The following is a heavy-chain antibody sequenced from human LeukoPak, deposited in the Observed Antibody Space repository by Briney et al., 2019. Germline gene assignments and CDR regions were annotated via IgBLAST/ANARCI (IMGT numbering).Heavy chain of an antibody. CDR3: ARDQEEYCSSTSCLPGLQPIDY. D-gene: IGHD2-2*01. CDR1: GFPFIIGNHA. J-gene: IGHJ4*02. Sequence: GGSLRLSCAVSGFPFIIGNHAMSWVRQAPGKGLEWVANIKQDGSEKYYVDSVKGRFTISRDNAKNSLYLQMNSLRAEDTAVYYCARDQEEYCSSTSCLPGLQPIDYWGQGTLVTVSS. V-gene: IGHV3-7*01. CDR2: IKQDGSEK.